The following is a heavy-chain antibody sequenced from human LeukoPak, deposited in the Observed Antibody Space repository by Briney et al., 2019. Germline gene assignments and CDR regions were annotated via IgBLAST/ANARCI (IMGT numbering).Heavy chain of an antibody. CDR2: ISAYNGNT. V-gene: IGHV1-18*01. D-gene: IGHD1-26*01. J-gene: IGHJ4*02. CDR1: GYTFTSYG. CDR3: ARDTAHGATAPLGY. Sequence: GASVKVSCKASGYTFTSYGISWVRQAPGQGLEWMGWISAYNGNTNYAQKLQGRVTMTTDTSTSTAYMELRSLRSDDTAVYYCARDTAHGATAPLGYWGQGTLVTVSS.